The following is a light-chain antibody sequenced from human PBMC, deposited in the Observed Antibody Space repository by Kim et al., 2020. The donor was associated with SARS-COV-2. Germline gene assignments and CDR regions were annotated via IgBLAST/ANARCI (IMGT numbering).Light chain of an antibody. CDR1: QSVSSY. Sequence: EIVLTQSQATLSLSPGERVTLFCRASQSVSSYIAWYQQKPGQAPRLLIHDASNRATGIPARFSGSGSGTDFTLTISSLEPEDFAVYYCHQRSNWPRTFGQGTKLEI. CDR3: HQRSNWPRT. V-gene: IGKV3-11*01. J-gene: IGKJ2*01. CDR2: DAS.